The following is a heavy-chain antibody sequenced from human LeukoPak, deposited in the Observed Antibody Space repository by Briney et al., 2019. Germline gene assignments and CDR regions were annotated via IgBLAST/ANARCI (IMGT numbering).Heavy chain of an antibody. CDR2: INHSGST. CDR3: ASFYGDYSPFDY. J-gene: IGHJ4*02. Sequence: KPSETLSLTCAVYGGSFSGYYWSWIRQPPGKGLEWIGEINHSGSTNYNPSLKSRVTISVDTSKNQFSLKLCSVTAADTAVYYCASFYGDYSPFDYWGQGTLVTVSS. D-gene: IGHD4-17*01. CDR1: GGSFSGYY. V-gene: IGHV4-34*01.